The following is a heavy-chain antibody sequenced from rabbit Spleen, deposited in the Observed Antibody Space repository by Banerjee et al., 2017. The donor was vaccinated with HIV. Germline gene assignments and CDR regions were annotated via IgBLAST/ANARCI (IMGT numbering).Heavy chain of an antibody. V-gene: IGHV1S45*01. CDR1: GFSFSSNYW. D-gene: IGHD4-2*01. CDR3: ARDAAGREDFNL. CDR2: IDVTKSGNT. Sequence: QEQLEESGGDLVKPGASLTLTCTASGFSFSSNYWICWVRQAPGKGLEWIACIDVTKSGNTYYANWAKGRFTISKASSTTVTLQMTSLTGADTATYFCARDAAGREDFNLWGPGTLVTVS. J-gene: IGHJ4*01.